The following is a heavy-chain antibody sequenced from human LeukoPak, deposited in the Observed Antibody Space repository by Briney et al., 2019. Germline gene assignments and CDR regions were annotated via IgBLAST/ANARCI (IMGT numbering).Heavy chain of an antibody. V-gene: IGHV4-30-4*01. Sequence: SETLSLTCTVSGXSISSGDYYWSWIRQPPGKGLEWIGYIYYSGSTYYNPSLKSRVTISVDTSKNQFSLKLSSVTAADTAVYYCARVVPDYYDSSGYAFDYWGQGTLVTVSS. CDR2: IYYSGST. CDR1: GXSISSGDYY. D-gene: IGHD3-22*01. CDR3: ARVVPDYYDSSGYAFDY. J-gene: IGHJ4*02.